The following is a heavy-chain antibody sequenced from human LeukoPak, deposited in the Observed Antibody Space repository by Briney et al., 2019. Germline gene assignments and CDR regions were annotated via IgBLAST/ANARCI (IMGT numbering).Heavy chain of an antibody. J-gene: IGHJ1*01. Sequence: GGSLRLSCAASGFTFSSYAMSWVRQAPGKGLEWVSAISGSGGSTYYADSVKGRFTISRDNSKNTLYLQMNSLRAEDTAVYYCAKRAVGATTFVEYLQHWGQGTLVTVSS. CDR2: ISGSGGST. CDR3: AKRAVGATTFVEYLQH. V-gene: IGHV3-23*01. CDR1: GFTFSSYA. D-gene: IGHD1-26*01.